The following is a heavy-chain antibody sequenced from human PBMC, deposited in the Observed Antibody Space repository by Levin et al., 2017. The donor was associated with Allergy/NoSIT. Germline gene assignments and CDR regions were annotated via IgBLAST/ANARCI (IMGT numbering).Heavy chain of an antibody. D-gene: IGHD6-6*01. CDR2: INSDGSST. CDR1: GFTFSSYW. V-gene: IGHV3-74*01. CDR3: ASLEYSSSSEYYYYGMDV. J-gene: IGHJ6*02. Sequence: PGGSLRLSCAASGFTFSSYWMHWVRQAPGKGLVWVSRINSDGSSTSYADSVKGRFTISRDNAKNTLYLQMNSLRAEDTAVYYCASLEYSSSSEYYYYGMDVWGQGTTVTVSS.